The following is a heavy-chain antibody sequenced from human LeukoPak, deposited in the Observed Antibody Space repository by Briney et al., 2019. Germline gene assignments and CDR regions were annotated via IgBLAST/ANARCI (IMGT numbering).Heavy chain of an antibody. CDR2: IDPSGGST. V-gene: IGHV1-46*01. D-gene: IGHD4-17*01. CDR3: ATGQTTAVLVDTLHF. J-gene: IGHJ4*02. CDR1: GYTFTRYY. Sequence: ASVKVSCKASGYTFTRYYMHWVRQAPGQGLEWMGIIDPSGGSTSYAQNFQGRVTMTEDTSTNTAYMELTSLRSEDTAVYYCATGQTTAVLVDTLHFWGQGTLVTVS.